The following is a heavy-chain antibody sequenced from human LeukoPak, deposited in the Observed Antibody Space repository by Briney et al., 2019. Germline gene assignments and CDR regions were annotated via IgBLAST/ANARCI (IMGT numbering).Heavy chain of an antibody. V-gene: IGHV3-74*01. Sequence: PGGSRRFSCAASGFTFNSYWMPWVRQAPGKGLMWVSRIDEDGKTIDYADSVKGRFTISRDNAKDTLYLQMSSLRDEDTAVYYCVSDLCGGDDQWGRGTLVTVSS. CDR3: VSDLCGGDDQ. CDR2: IDEDGKTI. D-gene: IGHD3-3*01. J-gene: IGHJ5*02. CDR1: GFTFNSYW.